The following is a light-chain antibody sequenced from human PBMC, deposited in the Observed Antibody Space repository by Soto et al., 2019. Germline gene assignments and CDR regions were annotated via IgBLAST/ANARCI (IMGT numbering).Light chain of an antibody. CDR2: EVT. V-gene: IGLV2-8*01. Sequence: QSVLTQPPSASGSPGQSVTISCTGTSGDIDNYNYVSWYLQHPGKAPKLLIFEVTKRPSGVPDRFSGSKSGTSASLAISGLQSEDEADYYCAAWDDSLNGPVFGTGTKVTVL. J-gene: IGLJ1*01. CDR1: SGDIDNYNY. CDR3: AAWDDSLNGPV.